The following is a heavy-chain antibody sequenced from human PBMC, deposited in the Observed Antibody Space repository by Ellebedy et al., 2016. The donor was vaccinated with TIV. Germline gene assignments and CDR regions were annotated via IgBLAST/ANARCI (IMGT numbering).Heavy chain of an antibody. CDR2: IRRNAYGGTT. Sequence: GESLKISCTASGFAFGDYAMSWVRQAPGKGLEWVGFIRRNAYGGTTDYAASVKGRFTISRDDSKSIAYLQMNSLKTDDTAVYYCTRGRILDFDYWGQGTLVTVSS. V-gene: IGHV3-49*04. CDR1: GFAFGDYA. D-gene: IGHD2-15*01. CDR3: TRGRILDFDY. J-gene: IGHJ4*02.